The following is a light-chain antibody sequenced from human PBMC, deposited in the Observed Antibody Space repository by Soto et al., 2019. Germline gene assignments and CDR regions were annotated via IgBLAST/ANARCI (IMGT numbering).Light chain of an antibody. CDR2: GAS. Sequence: EIVMTQSPSTLSVSPGERATLSCRASQSVSSNLAWYQQKPGQAPRLLIYGASTRATGIPAGFSGNGSGTEFTHTSSSLQSEDFAVNYCEQYNNWPPWTFGQGTKVEIK. V-gene: IGKV3-15*01. J-gene: IGKJ1*01. CDR3: EQYNNWPPWT. CDR1: QSVSSN.